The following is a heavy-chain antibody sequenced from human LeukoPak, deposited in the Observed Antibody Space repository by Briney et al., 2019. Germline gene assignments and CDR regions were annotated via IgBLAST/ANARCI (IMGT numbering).Heavy chain of an antibody. D-gene: IGHD3-10*01. CDR3: ARRPDYYGSGSYYPNWFDP. J-gene: IGHJ5*02. Sequence: SETLSLTCAVYGRSFSGYYWSWIRQPPGKGREWIGEINHSGSTNYNPSLKSRVTISVATYKNQFSLKLSSVTAADTAVYYCARRPDYYGSGSYYPNWFDPWGQGTLVTVSS. CDR1: GRSFSGYY. CDR2: INHSGST. V-gene: IGHV4-34*01.